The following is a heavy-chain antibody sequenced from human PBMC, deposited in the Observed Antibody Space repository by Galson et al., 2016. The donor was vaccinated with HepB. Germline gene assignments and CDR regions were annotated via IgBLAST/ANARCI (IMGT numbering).Heavy chain of an antibody. CDR1: GFNFRNCA. J-gene: IGHJ4*02. Sequence: SLRLSCAASGFNFRNCAMHWVRQAPGKGLEWVAVISYDGGNIYYTDSVKGRFPHSIDNSENTLFLQMGVLTTEDTAVYYCARNATYYDDSSGSYYVTDYCGQGPRVTVSS. CDR3: ARNATYYDDSSGSYYVTDY. D-gene: IGHD3-22*01. V-gene: IGHV3-30*04. CDR2: ISYDGGNI.